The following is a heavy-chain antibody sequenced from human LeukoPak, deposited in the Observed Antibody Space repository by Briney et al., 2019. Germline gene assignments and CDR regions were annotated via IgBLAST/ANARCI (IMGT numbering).Heavy chain of an antibody. CDR1: GFTFSSYG. CDR3: ARDRFDDSSGYYYHYYYYMDV. CDR2: ITGTSTYI. V-gene: IGHV3-21*04. D-gene: IGHD3-22*01. Sequence: GGSLRLSCAASGFTFSSYGMSWVRQAPGKGLEWVSSITGTSTYIYYADSVKGRFTISRDNAKNSLYLQMNSLRAEDTAVYYCARDRFDDSSGYYYHYYYYMDVWGKGTTVTVSS. J-gene: IGHJ6*03.